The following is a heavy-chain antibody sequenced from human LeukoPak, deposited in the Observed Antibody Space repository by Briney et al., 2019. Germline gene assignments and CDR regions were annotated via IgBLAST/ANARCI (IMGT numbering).Heavy chain of an antibody. CDR1: GFTLSSYW. J-gene: IGHJ4*02. CDR3: AKQGAYFFDY. V-gene: IGHV3-7*01. Sequence: PGGSLRLSCAASGFTLSSYWMSWVRQAPGKGLEWVANIKEDGSEKYYVDSVKGRFTISRDNAKNSVFLQINSLRAEDTAMYYCAKQGAYFFDYWGQGTLVTVSS. CDR2: IKEDGSEK.